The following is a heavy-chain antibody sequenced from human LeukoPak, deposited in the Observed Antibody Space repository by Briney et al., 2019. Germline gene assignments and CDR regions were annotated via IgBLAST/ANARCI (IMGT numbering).Heavy chain of an antibody. CDR2: IYSGGST. CDR1: GFTVSSNY. D-gene: IGHD3-3*01. J-gene: IGHJ4*02. V-gene: IGHV3-66*01. Sequence: PGGSLRLSCAASGFTVSSNYMSWVRQAPGKGLEWVSVIYSGGSTYYADSVKGRFASSRDNSKTTLYLQMNSLRAEDTAVYYCARDFSFDYWGQGTLVTVSS. CDR3: ARDFSFDY.